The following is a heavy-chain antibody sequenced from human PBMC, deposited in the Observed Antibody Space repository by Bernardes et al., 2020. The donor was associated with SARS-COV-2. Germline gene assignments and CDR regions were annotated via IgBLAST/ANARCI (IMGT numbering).Heavy chain of an antibody. CDR2: IYSGGST. J-gene: IGHJ2*01. D-gene: IGHD1-26*01. V-gene: IGHV3-66*02. CDR1: GFTVSSNY. Sequence: GGSLRLSCAASGFTVSSNYMSWVRQAPGKGLEWVSVIYSGGSTYYADSVKGRFTISRDNSKNTLYLQMNSLRAEDTAVYYCARDSDASGPYWYFDLWGRGTLVTVSS. CDR3: ARDSDASGPYWYFDL.